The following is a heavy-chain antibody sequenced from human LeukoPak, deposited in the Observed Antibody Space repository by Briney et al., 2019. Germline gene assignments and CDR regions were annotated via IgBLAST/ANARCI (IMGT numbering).Heavy chain of an antibody. D-gene: IGHD3-22*01. V-gene: IGHV4-61*02. J-gene: IGHJ3*02. Sequence: SETLSLTCTVSGGSISSGSYYWSWIRQPAGKGLEWIGRIYTSGSTNYNPSLKSRVTISVDTSKNQFSLKLSSVTAADTAVYYCAREMDYYDSSGYYLSADDAFDIWGQGTMVTVSS. CDR2: IYTSGST. CDR3: AREMDYYDSSGYYLSADDAFDI. CDR1: GGSISSGSYY.